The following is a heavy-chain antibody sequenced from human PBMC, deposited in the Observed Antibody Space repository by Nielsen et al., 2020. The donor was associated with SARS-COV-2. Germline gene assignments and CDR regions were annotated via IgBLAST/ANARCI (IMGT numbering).Heavy chain of an antibody. J-gene: IGHJ4*02. CDR3: ARRGDPGDFDY. CDR2: IYYNVST. Sequence: SETLSLTCSVSGGSISSNIYSWGWIRQPPGKGLEWIGAIYYNVSTYYNPSLKSRVTISADTSKNQFSLNLSSVTAADTAVYYCARRGDPGDFDYWGQGTLVTVSS. CDR1: GGSISSNIYS. D-gene: IGHD7-27*01. V-gene: IGHV4-39*01.